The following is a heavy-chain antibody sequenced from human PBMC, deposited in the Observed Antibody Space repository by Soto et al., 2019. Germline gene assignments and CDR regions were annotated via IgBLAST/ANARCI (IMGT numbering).Heavy chain of an antibody. CDR1: GFSLNTNGVA. CDR2: IYWNDDK. CDR3: ARGKYYYHSSDGKNWLDP. D-gene: IGHD3-22*01. J-gene: IGHJ5*02. V-gene: IGHV2-5*01. Sequence: SGPTLVNPTQTLTLTCTFSGFSLNTNGVAVGWIRQPPRKALEWLGFIYWNDDKRYSPSVDSRLTLTKDTSKNEGVLTMTNMDPADTATYYWARGKYYYHSSDGKNWLDPWGHGTLVTVSS.